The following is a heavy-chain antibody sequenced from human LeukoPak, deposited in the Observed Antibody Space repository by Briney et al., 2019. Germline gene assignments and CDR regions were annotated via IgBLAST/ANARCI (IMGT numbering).Heavy chain of an antibody. CDR2: INPSGGST. CDR1: GYTFTSYY. D-gene: IGHD6-13*01. J-gene: IGHJ4*02. CDR3: ARDPVGQQLADY. V-gene: IGHV1-46*01. Sequence: ASVKVSCKASGYTFTSYYMHWVRQSPGQGLECMGIINPSGGSTSYAQKFQGRVTMTRDTSTSTVYMELSSLRSEDTAVYYCARDPVGQQLADYWGQGTLVTVSS.